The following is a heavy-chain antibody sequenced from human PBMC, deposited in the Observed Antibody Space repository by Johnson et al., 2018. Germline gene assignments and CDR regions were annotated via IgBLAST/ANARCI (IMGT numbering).Heavy chain of an antibody. CDR2: LYSGGPT. CDR3: AKEIIGTTQGH. Sequence: VQLVQSGGGLVKXGGSLRLXCAASGFTFSDYYMSWVRQAPGKGLEWVSLLYSGGPTYYADSVKGRFTISRDTSKNMLYLQMNSLRAEDTAVYYCAKEIIGTTQGHWGQGTLVTVSS. V-gene: IGHV3-66*01. CDR1: GFTFSDYY. D-gene: IGHD1-7*01. J-gene: IGHJ1*01.